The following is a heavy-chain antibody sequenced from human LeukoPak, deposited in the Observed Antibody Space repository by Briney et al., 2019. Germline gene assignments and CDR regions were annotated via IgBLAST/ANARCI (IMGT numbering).Heavy chain of an antibody. CDR1: GGSIISSSYY. J-gene: IGHJ6*03. CDR2: IYYGGDT. Sequence: SETLSLTCSVSGGSIISSSYYWGWVRQPPGKGLELIGSIYYGGDTYDNPSLKSRVTMSVDTSKNQFSLKLSSVTAADTAVYYCARDAWVVPADIYYMDVWGKGTTVTVSS. D-gene: IGHD2-2*01. V-gene: IGHV4-39*07. CDR3: ARDAWVVPADIYYMDV.